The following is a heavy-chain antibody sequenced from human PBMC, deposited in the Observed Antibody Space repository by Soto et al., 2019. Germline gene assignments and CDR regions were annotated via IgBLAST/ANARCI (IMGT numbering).Heavy chain of an antibody. Sequence: ASVKVSCKASGYTFTSLDIDWVRQATGQGLEWMGWMNPNSGSTGSAQKFQGRVAMTRDTSINTAYMELSSLRSDDTAVYYCARGRGYSDGIDYWGQGTLVTVSS. D-gene: IGHD2-15*01. J-gene: IGHJ4*02. CDR1: GYTFTSLD. V-gene: IGHV1-8*01. CDR2: MNPNSGST. CDR3: ARGRGYSDGIDY.